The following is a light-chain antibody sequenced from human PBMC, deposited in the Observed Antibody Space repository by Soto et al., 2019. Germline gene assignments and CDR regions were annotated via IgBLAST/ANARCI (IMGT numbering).Light chain of an antibody. CDR3: QQYGSSLWT. Sequence: IRLTQSAATLSLSTGERATLSCRASHSVSSYLAWYQQKPDQAPRLLIYDASNRATGIPDRFSGSGSGTDFTLTISRLEPEDFAVYYCQQYGSSLWTFGQGTKVDIK. CDR2: DAS. J-gene: IGKJ1*01. CDR1: HSVSSY. V-gene: IGKV3-20*01.